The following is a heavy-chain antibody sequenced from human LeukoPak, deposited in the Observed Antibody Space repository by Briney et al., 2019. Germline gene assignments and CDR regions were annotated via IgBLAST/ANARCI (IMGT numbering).Heavy chain of an antibody. D-gene: IGHD3-3*01. CDR1: GFSFSGHW. CDR3: ARDRDNYDFWSGPIDY. J-gene: IGHJ4*02. V-gene: IGHV3-33*08. CDR2: IWYDGSNK. Sequence: GGSLRLSCTASGFSFSGHWMHWVRQAPGKGLEWVAVIWYDGSNKYYADSVKGRFTISRDNSKNTLYLQMNSLRAEDTAVYYCARDRDNYDFWSGPIDYWGQGTLVTVSS.